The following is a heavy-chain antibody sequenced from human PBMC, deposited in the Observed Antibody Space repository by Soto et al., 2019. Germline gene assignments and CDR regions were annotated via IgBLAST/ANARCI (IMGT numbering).Heavy chain of an antibody. Sequence: PSEILSLTCTVSGASISGYYWSWIRKSAGKGLEWIGRIYATGTTDYNPSLKSRVMMSVDTSKKQFSLRLRSVTAADTAVYYCVRDGTKTLRDWFDPWGQGSSVTVSS. CDR3: VRDGTKTLRDWFDP. CDR1: GASISGYY. CDR2: IYATGTT. V-gene: IGHV4-4*07. J-gene: IGHJ5*02. D-gene: IGHD1-1*01.